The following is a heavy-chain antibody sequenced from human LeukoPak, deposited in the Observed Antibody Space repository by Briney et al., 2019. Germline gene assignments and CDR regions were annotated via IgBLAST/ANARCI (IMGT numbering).Heavy chain of an antibody. V-gene: IGHV3-7*03. CDR2: IKQDGSEK. D-gene: IGHD2-15*01. CDR1: GFTFSSYW. CDR3: GRVSESLVNGGVSWSFDN. J-gene: IGHJ4*02. Sequence: GGSLRLSCAASGFTFSSYWMSWVRQAPGKGLEWVANIKQDGSEKYYVDSVKGRFTISRDNAKNSLYLQMNSLRAEDTAVYYCGRVSESLVNGGVSWSFDNWGQGTLVTVSS.